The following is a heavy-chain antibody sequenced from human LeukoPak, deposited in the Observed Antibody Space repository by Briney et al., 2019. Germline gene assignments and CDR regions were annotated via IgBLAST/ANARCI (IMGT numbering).Heavy chain of an antibody. J-gene: IGHJ1*01. Sequence: PGRSLRLSCAASGLTFSSYGMHWIRQAPGKGLEWMAVITYGGSTKYYADSVKGRFTIAGDNYKNMLLLQMNSLRAEDRAVYYCAKVKYYDSSGYQDNLYAHWGQGHRVLVSA. V-gene: IGHV3-30*18. D-gene: IGHD3-22*01. CDR3: AKVKYYDSSGYQDNLYAH. CDR2: ITYGGSTK. CDR1: GLTFSSYG.